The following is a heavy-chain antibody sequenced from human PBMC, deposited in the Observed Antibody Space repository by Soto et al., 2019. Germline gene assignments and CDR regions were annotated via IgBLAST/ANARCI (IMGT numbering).Heavy chain of an antibody. J-gene: IGHJ4*02. D-gene: IGHD6-19*01. CDR1: GFTVSSYA. Sequence: EVLLLESGGGLVQPGGSLRLSCAASGFTVSSYAMSWVRQAPGKGLEWVSAIRGSGGSTYYADSVRGRFTISRDNSKNTLYLQMNSLRAEDTAVYYCARDRDNSGWRYDSWGQGTLVTVSS. V-gene: IGHV3-23*01. CDR2: IRGSGGST. CDR3: ARDRDNSGWRYDS.